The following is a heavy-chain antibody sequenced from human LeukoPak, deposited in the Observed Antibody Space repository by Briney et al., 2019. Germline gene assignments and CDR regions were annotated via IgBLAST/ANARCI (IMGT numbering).Heavy chain of an antibody. V-gene: IGHV5-10-1*01. J-gene: IGHJ3*02. D-gene: IGHD5-18*01. CDR2: IDPSDSSI. Sequence: GESLKISCKGSGYTFTNYWISWVRQVPGKGLEWMGRIDPSDSSINYSPSFQGHVTIPADKSVTTVYLQWSSLKAPDTAMYYCARRLFSYGYGAFDIWSQGTMVTVSS. CDR3: ARRLFSYGYGAFDI. CDR1: GYTFTNYW.